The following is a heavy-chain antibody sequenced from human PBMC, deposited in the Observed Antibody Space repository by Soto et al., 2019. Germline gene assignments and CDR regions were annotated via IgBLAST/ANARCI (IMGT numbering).Heavy chain of an antibody. J-gene: IGHJ3*01. CDR3: AKEVASGWNAVDV. D-gene: IGHD6-19*01. Sequence: EVQLVESGGGLVQPGGSLRLSCAASGFSVTSNYMNWVRQTPGKRLEWVSVLYSGVGTYYADSVKGRFTISRDDSKNTLYLQMTSLSADATAVYYCAKEVASGWNAVDVWGQGTMVTVSS. CDR1: GFSVTSNY. V-gene: IGHV3-53*04. CDR2: LYSGVGT.